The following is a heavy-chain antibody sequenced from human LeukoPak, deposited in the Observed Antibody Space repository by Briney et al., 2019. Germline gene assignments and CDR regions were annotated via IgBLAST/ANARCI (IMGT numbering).Heavy chain of an antibody. CDR1: GLTFSSYA. CDR2: ISGSGDST. D-gene: IGHD1-26*01. V-gene: IGHV3-23*01. Sequence: PGGSLRLSCAASGLTFSSYAMTWVRQAPGQGLEWVSTISGSGDSTHYADSVEGRLTISRDNSKNTLYLQMNSLRVEDTAVYYCGGAKFYYYGMDVWGQGTTVTVSS. J-gene: IGHJ6*02. CDR3: GGAKFYYYGMDV.